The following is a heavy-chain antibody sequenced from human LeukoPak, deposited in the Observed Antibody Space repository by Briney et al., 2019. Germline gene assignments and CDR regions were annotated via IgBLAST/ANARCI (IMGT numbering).Heavy chain of an antibody. V-gene: IGHV1-46*01. Sequence: ASVTVSCKASGYTFTSYHMHWLRQAPGQGLEWIGIIKAGGDTLYAQKFQGRVTVTRDTSTSTVYMGVNSLRPEDTAVYHCAREGPNIYYFDNWGQGTLVTVSS. CDR3: AREGPNIYYFDN. CDR2: IKAGGDT. D-gene: IGHD2/OR15-2a*01. J-gene: IGHJ4*02. CDR1: GYTFTSYH.